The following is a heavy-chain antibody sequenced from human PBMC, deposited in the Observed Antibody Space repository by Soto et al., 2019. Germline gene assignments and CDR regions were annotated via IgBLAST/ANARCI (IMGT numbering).Heavy chain of an antibody. CDR2: IIPIFGTA. J-gene: IGHJ4*02. Sequence: SVKVSCKASGGTFSSYAISWVRQAPGQGLEWMGGIIPIFGTANYAQKFQGRVTMTRNTSISTAYMELSSLRSEDTAVYYCATSVTMVRGEDYWGQGTLVTVSS. CDR1: GGTFSSYA. CDR3: ATSVTMVRGEDY. V-gene: IGHV1-69*05. D-gene: IGHD3-10*01.